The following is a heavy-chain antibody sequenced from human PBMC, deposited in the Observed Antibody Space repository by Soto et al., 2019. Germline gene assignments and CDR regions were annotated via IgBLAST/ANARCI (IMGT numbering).Heavy chain of an antibody. V-gene: IGHV3-30*03. CDR2: ISYDGSNK. Sequence: GGSLRLSCAASGFTFSSYGMHWVRQAPGKGLEWVAVISYDGSNKYYADSVKGRFTISRDNSKNTLYLQMNSLRAEDTAVYYCAPYDFWSGYPAWGQGTLVTVSS. CDR1: GFTFSSYG. CDR3: APYDFWSGYPA. D-gene: IGHD3-3*01. J-gene: IGHJ5*02.